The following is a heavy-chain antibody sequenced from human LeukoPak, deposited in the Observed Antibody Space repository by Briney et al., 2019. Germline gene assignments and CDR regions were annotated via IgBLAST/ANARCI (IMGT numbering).Heavy chain of an antibody. Sequence: SETLSLTCTVSGGSISSYYWSWIRQPPGKGLEWIGYISYSGSTNYHPSLKSRVTISADTSKNQFSLKLSSVTAADTAVYYCARGRVATPFDYWGQGTLVTVSS. J-gene: IGHJ4*02. V-gene: IGHV4-59*12. CDR3: ARGRVATPFDY. CDR2: ISYSGST. D-gene: IGHD5-12*01. CDR1: GGSISSYY.